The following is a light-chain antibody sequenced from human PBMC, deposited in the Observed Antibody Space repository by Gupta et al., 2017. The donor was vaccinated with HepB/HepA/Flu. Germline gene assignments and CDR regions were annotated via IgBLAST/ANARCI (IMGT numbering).Light chain of an antibody. J-gene: IGKJ3*01. Sequence: DIVMTQSPLSLPVTPGEPASISCRSNQSLLHINGYNYLDWYLQKPGQSPQLLIYLGSNRASGVPDRISGSGSGTDFTLKISRVEAEDVGIYYCMQTLETLGFTFGPGTKVHIK. CDR3: MQTLETLGFT. CDR2: LGS. CDR1: QSLLHINGYNY. V-gene: IGKV2-28*01.